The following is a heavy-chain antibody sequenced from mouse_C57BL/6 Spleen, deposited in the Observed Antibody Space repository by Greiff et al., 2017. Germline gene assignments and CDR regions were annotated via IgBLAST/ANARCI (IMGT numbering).Heavy chain of an antibody. CDR2: IDPSDSET. Sequence: QVQLKQPGAELVRPGSSVKLSCKASGYTFTSYWMHWVKQRPIQGLEWIGNIDPSDSETHYNQKFKDKATLTVDKSSSTAYMQLSSLTSEDSAVYYCARRGIRPGYYYAMDYWGQGTSVTVSS. J-gene: IGHJ4*01. CDR1: GYTFTSYW. D-gene: IGHD2-12*01. CDR3: ARRGIRPGYYYAMDY. V-gene: IGHV1-52*01.